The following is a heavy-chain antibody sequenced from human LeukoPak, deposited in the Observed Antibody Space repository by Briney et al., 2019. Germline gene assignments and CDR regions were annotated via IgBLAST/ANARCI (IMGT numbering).Heavy chain of an antibody. Sequence: GGSLRLSCAASGFTFSSYGMSWVRQAPGKGLEWVAVISYDGSNKYYADSVKGRFTISRDNSKNTLYLQMNSLRAEDTAVYYCARDLSRDNWFDPWGQGTLVTVSS. CDR2: ISYDGSNK. CDR3: ARDLSRDNWFDP. V-gene: IGHV3-30*03. CDR1: GFTFSSYG. D-gene: IGHD3-3*02. J-gene: IGHJ5*02.